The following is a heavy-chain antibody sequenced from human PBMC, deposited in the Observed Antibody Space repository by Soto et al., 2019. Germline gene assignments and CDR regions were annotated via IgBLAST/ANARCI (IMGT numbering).Heavy chain of an antibody. Sequence: GGSLRLSCAASGFTFSSYAMSWVRQAPGKGLEWVSAITGSGGDTYHADSVKGRFTISRDNTKNTLFLQMDSLRAEDTAVYYCAKGSANSRPYYFDYWGQGTLVTVSS. CDR3: AKGSANSRPYYFDY. CDR2: ITGSGGDT. J-gene: IGHJ4*02. V-gene: IGHV3-23*01. CDR1: GFTFSSYA. D-gene: IGHD6-13*01.